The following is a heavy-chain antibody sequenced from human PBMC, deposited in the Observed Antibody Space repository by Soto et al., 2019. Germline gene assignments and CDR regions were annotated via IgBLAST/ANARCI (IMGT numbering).Heavy chain of an antibody. J-gene: IGHJ3*02. D-gene: IGHD3-9*01. Sequence: GGSLRLSCAASGFTFSSYSMNWVRQAPGKGLEWVSYISSSSSTIYYADSVKGRFTISRDNAKNSLYLQMNSLRAEDTAVYYCARATRAGYFDWLLGDAFDIWGQGTMVTVSS. CDR2: ISSSSSTI. CDR1: GFTFSSYS. CDR3: ARATRAGYFDWLLGDAFDI. V-gene: IGHV3-48*01.